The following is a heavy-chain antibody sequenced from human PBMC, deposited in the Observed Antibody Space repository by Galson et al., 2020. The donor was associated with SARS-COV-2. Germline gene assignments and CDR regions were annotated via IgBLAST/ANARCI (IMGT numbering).Heavy chain of an antibody. CDR2: IIPILGIA. J-gene: IGHJ3*02. CDR1: GGTFSSYT. Sequence: SVKVSCKASGGTFSSYTISWVRQAPGQGLEWMGRIIPILGIANYAQKFQGGVTITADKSTSTAYMELSSLRSEDTAVYYCARKYHHGYKKKTDAFDIWGQGTMVTVSS. CDR3: ARKYHHGYKKKTDAFDI. D-gene: IGHD5-12*01. V-gene: IGHV1-69*02.